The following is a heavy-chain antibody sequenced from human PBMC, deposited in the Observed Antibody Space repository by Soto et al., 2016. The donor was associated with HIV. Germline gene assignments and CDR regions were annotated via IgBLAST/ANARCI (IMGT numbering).Heavy chain of an antibody. CDR2: ISCYNGNT. V-gene: IGHV1-18*01. Sequence: QVQVVQSGAEVKKPGASVKVSCKASGYTFTSYGINWVRQAPGQGLEWMGWISCYNGNTNFPRKLQGRVTMTTDTSTSTAYMELTSLRYDDTGVYFCARSSSYYDILSGYPDYYYGMDVWGQGTTVTVSS. J-gene: IGHJ6*02. D-gene: IGHD3-9*01. CDR3: ARSSSYYDILSGYPDYYYGMDV. CDR1: GYTFTSYG.